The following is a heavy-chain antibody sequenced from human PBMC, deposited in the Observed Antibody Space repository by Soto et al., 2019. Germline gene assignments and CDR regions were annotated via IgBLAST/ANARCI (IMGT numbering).Heavy chain of an antibody. CDR1: VGSINTFY. Sequence: SETLSLTCTFSVGSINTFYWNWVRQPAGKGLDWIGRIFSSGSTSFNPSLESRVAMSVDTSKNHFSLNLSSVTAADMAVYYCAREGSYSAYNFAHGVQLWSFDFWGQGALVTVSS. D-gene: IGHD5-12*01. V-gene: IGHV4-4*07. CDR3: AREGSYSAYNFAHGVQLWSFDF. J-gene: IGHJ4*02. CDR2: IFSSGST.